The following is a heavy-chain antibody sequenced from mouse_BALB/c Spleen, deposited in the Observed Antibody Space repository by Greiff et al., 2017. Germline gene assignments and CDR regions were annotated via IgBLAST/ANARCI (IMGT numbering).Heavy chain of an antibody. V-gene: IGHV7-3*02. CDR3: ARDQDYAMDD. Sequence: EVKLVESGGDLVQPGGSLRLSCATSGFTFTDYYMSWVRQPPGKALEWLGFIRNKANGYTTEYSASVKGRFTISRDNSQSILYLQMNTLRAEDSATYYCARDQDYAMDDWGQGTSVTVSS. CDR1: GFTFTDYY. J-gene: IGHJ4*01. CDR2: IRNKANGYTT.